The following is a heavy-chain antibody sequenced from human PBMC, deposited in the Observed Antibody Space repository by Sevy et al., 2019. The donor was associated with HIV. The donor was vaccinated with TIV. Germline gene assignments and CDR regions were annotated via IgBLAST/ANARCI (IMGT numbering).Heavy chain of an antibody. D-gene: IGHD2-8*02. CDR2: LIGGGSRT. Sequence: GGSLRLSCAASGFPFSNYAMSWVRQAPGKGLEWVSTLIGGGSRTYYADSVTGRFIISRDNSRNTLYLHTNSLRAEDTAIYYCAKRRVQSGLSGGGANFGMDVCGRGTTVTVSS. CDR3: AKRRVQSGLSGGGANFGMDV. J-gene: IGHJ6*02. CDR1: GFPFSNYA. V-gene: IGHV3-23*01.